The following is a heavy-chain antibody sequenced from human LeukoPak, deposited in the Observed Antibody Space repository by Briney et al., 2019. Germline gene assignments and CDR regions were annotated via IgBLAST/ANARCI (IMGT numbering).Heavy chain of an antibody. CDR3: ARAGNYYGSGSYFGY. V-gene: IGHV4-31*03. CDR1: GGSISSGGYY. D-gene: IGHD3-10*01. J-gene: IGHJ4*02. Sequence: SETLSLTCTVSGGSISSGGYYWSWIRQHPGKGLEWVGYIYYSGSTYYNPSLKSRVTISVDTSKNQFSLKLSSVTAADTAVYYCARAGNYYGSGSYFGYWGQGTLVTVSS. CDR2: IYYSGST.